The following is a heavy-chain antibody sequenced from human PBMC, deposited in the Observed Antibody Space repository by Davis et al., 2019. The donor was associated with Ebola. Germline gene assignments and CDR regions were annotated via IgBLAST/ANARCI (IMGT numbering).Heavy chain of an antibody. CDR2: VRANGDGGTA. D-gene: IGHD3/OR15-3a*01. Sequence: PGGSLRLSCAASGSTFDIAWVSWVRQAPGKGLEWVGHVRANGDGGTAAYAAPVKGRFTISRDDSKNTVYLEMNSLKTEDTAVYSCTRLCLSPTCYVVWSDSWSQGTLVTVSS. CDR1: GSTFDIAW. CDR3: TRLCLSPTCYVVWSDS. J-gene: IGHJ4*02. V-gene: IGHV3-15*01.